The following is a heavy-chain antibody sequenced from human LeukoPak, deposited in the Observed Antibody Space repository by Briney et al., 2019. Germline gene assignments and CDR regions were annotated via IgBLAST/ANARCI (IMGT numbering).Heavy chain of an antibody. V-gene: IGHV3-23*01. CDR2: ISGSGGST. J-gene: IGHJ3*02. D-gene: IGHD3-10*01. CDR1: GFTFSSYA. Sequence: GGSLGLSCAASGFTFSSYAMSWVRQAPGKGLEWVSAISGSGGSTYYADSVKGRFTISRDNSKNTLYLQMNSLRAEDTAVYYCAKDYYGSGSYYNDAFDIWGQGTMVTVSS. CDR3: AKDYYGSGSYYNDAFDI.